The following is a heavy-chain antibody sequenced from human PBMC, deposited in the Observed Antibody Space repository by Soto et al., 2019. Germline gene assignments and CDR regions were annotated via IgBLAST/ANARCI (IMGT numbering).Heavy chain of an antibody. CDR1: GGSISSYF. J-gene: IGHJ3*02. V-gene: IGHV4-59*03. CDR3: VSSRTAVFGDALDI. CDR2: IYDSGDA. D-gene: IGHD3-3*01. Sequence: QVQLQQSGPGLVKPSETLSLTCSVSGGSISSYFKNWIRQAPGKGLEWIGCIYDSGDANYNPSLKSRVTISLETAKNQFSLKLSSVTAADTAGYYCVSSRTAVFGDALDIWALGTMVTVSS.